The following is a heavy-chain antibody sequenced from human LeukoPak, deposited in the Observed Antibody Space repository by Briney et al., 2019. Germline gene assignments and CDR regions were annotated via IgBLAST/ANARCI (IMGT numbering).Heavy chain of an antibody. CDR3: AKVSGTLRFLEWLFLDY. D-gene: IGHD3-3*01. V-gene: IGHV3-23*01. CDR2: ISGSGDDT. CDR1: GFSFSTYV. J-gene: IGHJ4*02. Sequence: GGSLRLSCAASGFSFSTYVLSWVRQAPGKGLEWVSGISGSGDDTYYADSVTGRFTISRDNSKNTLYVQMNSLRAEDTAVYYCAKVSGTLRFLEWLFLDYWGQGTLVTVSS.